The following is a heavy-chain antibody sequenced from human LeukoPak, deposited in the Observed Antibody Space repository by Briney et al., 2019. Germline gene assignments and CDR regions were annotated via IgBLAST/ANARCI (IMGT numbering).Heavy chain of an antibody. J-gene: IGHJ6*04. V-gene: IGHV3-48*03. Sequence: QAGGSLRLSCAASGFTFSSYEMNWVRQAPGKGLEWVSYISSSGSTIYYADSVKGRFTISRDNAKNSLYLPMNSLRAEDTAVYYCAELGITMIGGVWGKGTTVTISS. D-gene: IGHD3-10*02. CDR2: ISSSGSTI. CDR3: AELGITMIGGV. CDR1: GFTFSSYE.